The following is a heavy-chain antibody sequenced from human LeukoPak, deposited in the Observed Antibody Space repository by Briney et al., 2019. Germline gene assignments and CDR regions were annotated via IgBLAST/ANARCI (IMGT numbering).Heavy chain of an antibody. CDR3: AKHGYCSGISCFFDF. D-gene: IGHD2-2*03. J-gene: IGHJ4*02. CDR2: ISGSGPYT. CDR1: GFTFSSYA. V-gene: IGHV3-23*01. Sequence: GGSLRLSCAASGFTFSSYAMSWVRQAPGKGLEWVSGISGSGPYTFYTDSVKGRFTISRDSSKNTLYLQMNSLRAEDTALYYCAKHGYCSGISCFFDFWGQGTLVTVCS.